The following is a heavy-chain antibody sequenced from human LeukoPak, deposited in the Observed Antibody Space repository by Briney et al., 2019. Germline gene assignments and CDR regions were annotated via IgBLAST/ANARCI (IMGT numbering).Heavy chain of an antibody. V-gene: IGHV3-23*01. CDR2: ISASGGST. D-gene: IGHD1-26*01. Sequence: GGSLRLSCAASGFTFSNYAMSWGRQAPGKGLEWVSIISASGGSTYYADSVKGRFTISRDNSKNTVYLQMNSLRADDTAVYYCARGVLGLKPLGYWGQGTLVTVSS. CDR1: GFTFSNYA. CDR3: ARGVLGLKPLGY. J-gene: IGHJ4*02.